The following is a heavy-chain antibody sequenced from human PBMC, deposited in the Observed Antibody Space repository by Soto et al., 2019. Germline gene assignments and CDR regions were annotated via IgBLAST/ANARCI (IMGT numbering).Heavy chain of an antibody. J-gene: IGHJ1*01. CDR1: GDSVSTSSYY. CDR2: VFYTGRT. CDR3: ARGSGWYSY. D-gene: IGHD6-19*01. Sequence: PSETLSLTCTVSGDSVSTSSYYWGWIRQPPGKGLEWIGSVFYTGRTHYNPSLESRITISVDTTKNQFSLRLSSVTAADTAVYYCARGSGWYSYWGQGTLVTVSS. V-gene: IGHV4-39*01.